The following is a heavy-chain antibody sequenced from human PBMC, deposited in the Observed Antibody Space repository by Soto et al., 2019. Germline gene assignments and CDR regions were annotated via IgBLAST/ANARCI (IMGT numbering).Heavy chain of an antibody. CDR3: ANALYSSSNHPFDP. J-gene: IGHJ5*02. CDR2: ISGSGSDT. D-gene: IGHD6-13*01. V-gene: IGHV3-23*01. Sequence: EVQLLESGGGLVQPGGSLRLSCAASAFTFRSFAMNWVRQAPGKGLEWVSAISGSGSDTYYADSVKGRFTISRDNSENTLYLQMNSLRAEATAVYYCANALYSSSNHPFDPWGQGTPVTVSS. CDR1: AFTFRSFA.